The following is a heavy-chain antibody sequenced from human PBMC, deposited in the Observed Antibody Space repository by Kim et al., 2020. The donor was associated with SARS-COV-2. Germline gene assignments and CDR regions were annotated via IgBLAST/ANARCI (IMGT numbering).Heavy chain of an antibody. CDR3: AKNRIAAAVLYYFDY. Sequence: GGSLRLSCVASGFTFSTYAMSWVRQAPGKGLEWVSTISASGGGTYYADSVKGRFTISRDTSKNTLYLQMNSLRAEDTALYYCAKNRIAAAVLYYFDYWGQGTLVTVSS. V-gene: IGHV3-23*01. J-gene: IGHJ4*02. D-gene: IGHD6-13*01. CDR1: GFTFSTYA. CDR2: ISASGGGT.